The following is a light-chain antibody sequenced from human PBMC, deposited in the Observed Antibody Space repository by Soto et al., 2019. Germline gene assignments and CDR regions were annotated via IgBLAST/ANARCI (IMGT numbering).Light chain of an antibody. J-gene: IGLJ2*01. CDR1: SSDIGGYNF. CDR3: SSYTRSSSVV. CDR2: EVS. Sequence: QSVLTQPASVSGSPGQSITISCTGTSSDIGGYNFVSWYQQHPGKAPKLIIYEVSNRPSGVSNRFSGSKSGNTASLTISGLQAEDEADYHCSSYTRSSSVVFGGGTKLTVL. V-gene: IGLV2-14*01.